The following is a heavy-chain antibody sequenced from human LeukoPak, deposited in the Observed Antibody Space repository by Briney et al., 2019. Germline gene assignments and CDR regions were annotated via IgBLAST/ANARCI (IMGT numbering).Heavy chain of an antibody. CDR2: ISYDGSNK. Sequence: PGRSLRLSCAASGFTFRSYGMHWVRQAPGKGLEWVAVISYDGSNKYYADSVKGRFTISRDNSKNTLYLQMNSLRAEDTAVYYCAKDHGIVVVPDGHYYYYGMDVWGKGPTDTVSS. D-gene: IGHD2-2*01. CDR3: AKDHGIVVVPDGHYYYYGMDV. J-gene: IGHJ6*04. V-gene: IGHV3-30*18. CDR1: GFTFRSYG.